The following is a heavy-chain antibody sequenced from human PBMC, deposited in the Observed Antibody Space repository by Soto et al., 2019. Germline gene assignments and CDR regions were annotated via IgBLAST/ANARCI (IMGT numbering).Heavy chain of an antibody. CDR2: MYPDDSDI. CDR3: ATAYVYDFENSNYYRDAFDI. D-gene: IGHD3-22*01. V-gene: IGHV5-51*01. J-gene: IGHJ3*02. Sequence: GESLRISFKASGYSFSLYWIGWVRQMPGKGLEWMAIMYPDDSDIRYSPSFEAHVTISADKSTSTAFLQWSSLKASDTAMYYCATAYVYDFENSNYYRDAFDIWGQGTLVTVSS. CDR1: GYSFSLYW.